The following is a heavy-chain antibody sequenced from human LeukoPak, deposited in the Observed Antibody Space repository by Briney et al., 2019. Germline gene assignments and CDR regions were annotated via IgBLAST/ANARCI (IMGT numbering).Heavy chain of an antibody. Sequence: GGSLRLSCEASGFTFSSNYMSWVRQAPGKGLEYISVTYSSGTTYYADSVRDRFTISRDNSRNTLYLQMNSLRPEDTAVYYCAREPTYSSSLDYWGQGTLVTVSS. CDR3: AREPTYSSSLDY. D-gene: IGHD6-6*01. CDR1: GFTFSSNY. V-gene: IGHV3-53*01. CDR2: TYSSGTT. J-gene: IGHJ4*02.